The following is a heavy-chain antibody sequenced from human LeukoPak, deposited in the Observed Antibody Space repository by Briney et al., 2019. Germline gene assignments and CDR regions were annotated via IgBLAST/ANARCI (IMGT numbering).Heavy chain of an antibody. CDR2: ITGSGGNT. D-gene: IGHD2-2*02. CDR3: AREYCSSTSCYSLDV. J-gene: IGHJ6*02. CDR1: GFIFSSYS. V-gene: IGHV3-23*01. Sequence: GGSLRLSCAASGFIFSSYSMSWVRQAPGKGLEWVSVITGSGGNTYYADSVKGRFTISRDNSKNTLYLQMNSLRAEDTAVYYCAREYCSSTSCYSLDVWGQGTTVTVSS.